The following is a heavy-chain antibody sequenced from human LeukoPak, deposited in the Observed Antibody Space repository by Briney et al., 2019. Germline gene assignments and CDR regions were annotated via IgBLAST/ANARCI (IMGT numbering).Heavy chain of an antibody. V-gene: IGHV3-74*01. J-gene: IGHJ4*02. D-gene: IGHD6-19*01. CDR1: GFTFRTYW. CDR2: VSPDGSGA. CDR3: LRGSSDWKGMAI. Sequence: GGSLRLSCAASGFTFRTYWIHWVRQAPGKGLEWISRVSPDGSGAIYADSLKGRLTISRDNAKNTVYLQMNSVRADDTAVYYCLRGSSDWKGMAIWGQGTQVTVSS.